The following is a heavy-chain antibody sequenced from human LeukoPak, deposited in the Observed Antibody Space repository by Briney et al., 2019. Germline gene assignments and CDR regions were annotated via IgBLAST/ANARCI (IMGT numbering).Heavy chain of an antibody. CDR3: VRVGSYGIFDY. J-gene: IGHJ4*02. CDR1: GGSISNYY. V-gene: IGHV4-59*01. CDR2: IYYSGST. D-gene: IGHD5-18*01. Sequence: SETLSLTCTVSGGSISNYYWSWIRQPPGERLEWIGSIYYSGSTTYSPSLKSRVTISVDTSKNQFSLKLSSVTAADTAVYYCVRVGSYGIFDYWGQGTLVTVSS.